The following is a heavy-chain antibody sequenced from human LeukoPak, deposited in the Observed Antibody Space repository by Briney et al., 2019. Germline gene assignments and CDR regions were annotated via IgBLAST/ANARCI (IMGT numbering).Heavy chain of an antibody. CDR1: GFTFSSYA. D-gene: IGHD3-10*01. V-gene: IGHV3-30-3*01. CDR3: ARGSYYYGSGSYYPIDY. J-gene: IGHJ4*02. CDR2: ISYDGSNK. Sequence: GGSLRLSCAASGFTFSSYAMHWVSQAPGKGMEWVAVISYDGSNKYYADSVKGRFTISRDNSKNTLYLQMNSLRAEDTAVYYCARGSYYYGSGSYYPIDYWGQGTLVTVSS.